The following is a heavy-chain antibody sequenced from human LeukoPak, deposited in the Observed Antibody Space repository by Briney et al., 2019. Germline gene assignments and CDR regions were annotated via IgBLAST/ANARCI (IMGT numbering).Heavy chain of an antibody. V-gene: IGHV3-33*01. CDR2: IWYDGSNK. CDR1: GFTFSSYG. D-gene: IGHD6-6*01. Sequence: GSLRLSCAASGFTFSSYGMHWVRQAPGKGLEWVAVIWYDGSNKYYADSVKGRFTISRDNSKNTLYLQMNSLRAEDTAVYFCARDNEYSSSYTDYWGQGTLVTVSS. CDR3: ARDNEYSSSYTDY. J-gene: IGHJ4*02.